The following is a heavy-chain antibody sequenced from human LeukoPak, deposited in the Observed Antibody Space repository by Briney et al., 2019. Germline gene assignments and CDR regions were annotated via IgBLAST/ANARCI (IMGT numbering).Heavy chain of an antibody. J-gene: IGHJ4*02. D-gene: IGHD3-22*01. CDR1: GFTFSSYE. Sequence: GGSLRLSCAASGFTFSSYEMNWVRQAPGKGLEWVPYISSSGSTIYYADSVKGRFTISRDNAKNSLYLQMNSLRAEDTAVYYCARDYYDSSGYTLRANWGQGTQVTVSS. V-gene: IGHV3-48*03. CDR2: ISSSGSTI. CDR3: ARDYYDSSGYTLRAN.